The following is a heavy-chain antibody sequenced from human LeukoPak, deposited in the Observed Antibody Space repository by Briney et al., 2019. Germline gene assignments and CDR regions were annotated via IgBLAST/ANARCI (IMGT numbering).Heavy chain of an antibody. CDR2: ISVSGGST. V-gene: IGHV3-23*01. D-gene: IGHD6-19*01. CDR3: AKYGNSGWVIDN. Sequence: GGSLRLSCAASGFTFSSYAMSWVRQAPGKGLEWVSAISVSGGSTYYADSVKGRFTISRDNSKNTLYLQMNSLRAEDTAVYYCAKYGNSGWVIDNWGQGALVTVSP. CDR1: GFTFSSYA. J-gene: IGHJ4*02.